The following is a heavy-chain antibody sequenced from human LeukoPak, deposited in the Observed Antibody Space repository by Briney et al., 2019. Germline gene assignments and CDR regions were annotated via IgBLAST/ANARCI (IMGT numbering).Heavy chain of an antibody. CDR1: GGSISSHY. V-gene: IGHV4-59*11. CDR3: ARTYYDFWSGYYHMDV. CDR2: IYYSGST. J-gene: IGHJ6*03. D-gene: IGHD3-3*01. Sequence: SETLSLTCTVSGGSISSHYWSWIRQPPGKGLEWIGYIYYSGSTNYNPSLKSRVTISVDTSKNQFSLKLSSVTAADTAVYYCARTYYDFWSGYYHMDVWGKGTTVTVSS.